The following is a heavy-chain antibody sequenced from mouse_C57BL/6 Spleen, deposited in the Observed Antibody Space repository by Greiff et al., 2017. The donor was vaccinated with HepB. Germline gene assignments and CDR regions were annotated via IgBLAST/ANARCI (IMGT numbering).Heavy chain of an antibody. D-gene: IGHD1-1*01. Sequence: EVKLVESGGGLVKPGGSLKLSCAASRFTFSDYGMHWVRQAPEKGLEWVAYISSGSSTIYYADTVKGRFTISRDNAKNTLFLQMTSLRSEDTAMYYCARTYYYGSSYRYYAMDYWGQGTSVTVSS. CDR2: ISSGSSTI. CDR3: ARTYYYGSSYRYYAMDY. J-gene: IGHJ4*01. V-gene: IGHV5-17*01. CDR1: RFTFSDYG.